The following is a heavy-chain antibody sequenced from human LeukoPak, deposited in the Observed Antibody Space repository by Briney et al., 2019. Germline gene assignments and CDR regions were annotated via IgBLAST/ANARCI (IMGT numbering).Heavy chain of an antibody. Sequence: GESLKISCQVSGYIFTNYWIGWVRQMPGKGLESMGIIYPGDSDTRYSPSFQGQVTISADKSISTAYLQWSSLKASDTAMYYCARRGSTVTTQGDWFDPWGQGTLVTVSS. D-gene: IGHD4-17*01. CDR2: IYPGDSDT. V-gene: IGHV5-51*01. CDR3: ARRGSTVTTQGDWFDP. J-gene: IGHJ5*02. CDR1: GYIFTNYW.